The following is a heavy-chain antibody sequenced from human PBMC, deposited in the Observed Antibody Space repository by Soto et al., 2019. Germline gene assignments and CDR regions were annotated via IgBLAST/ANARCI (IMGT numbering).Heavy chain of an antibody. CDR3: ASSYGSGYRAFDY. D-gene: IGHD3-10*01. Sequence: QVQLVQSGAEVKKPGSSVRVSCKASGDTFTFYSINWVRQAPGLGLEWMGRINPILSMSNYAQRFQGGVTMTADNPTSTAYMELSSLRSEDTAMYYCASSYGSGYRAFDYWGQGALVTVSS. CDR1: GDTFTFYS. CDR2: INPILSMS. V-gene: IGHV1-69*02. J-gene: IGHJ4*02.